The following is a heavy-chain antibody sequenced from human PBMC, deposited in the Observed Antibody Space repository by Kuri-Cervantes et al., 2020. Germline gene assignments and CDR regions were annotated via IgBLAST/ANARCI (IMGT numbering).Heavy chain of an antibody. CDR3: ARVHLGLFDY. J-gene: IGHJ4*02. CDR1: GGSISSSSYY. CDR2: IYYSGST. V-gene: IGHV4-30-4*01. Sequence: SETLSLTCTVSGGSISSSSYYWSWIRQPPGKGLEWIGYIYYSGSTYYNPSLKSRVTISVDTSKNQFSLKLSSVTAADTAVYYCARVHLGLFDYWGQGTLVTVSS. D-gene: IGHD7-27*01.